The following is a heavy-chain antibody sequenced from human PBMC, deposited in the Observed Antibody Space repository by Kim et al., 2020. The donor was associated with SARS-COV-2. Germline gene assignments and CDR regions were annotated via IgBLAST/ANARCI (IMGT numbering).Heavy chain of an antibody. CDR1: GFTFGGYT. V-gene: IGHV3-49*03. CDR2: ISSNACCGSK. Sequence: GGSLRRSCTASGFTFGGYTMSWFRQAPGEGLEWVGFISSNACCGSKAYSASGRCRFTISRDDSKSIPQLQMLSVKTEDTALYYCTSNRTSLNMDYP. D-gene: IGHD3-10*01. J-gene: IGHJ5*02. CDR3: TSNRTSLNMDYP.